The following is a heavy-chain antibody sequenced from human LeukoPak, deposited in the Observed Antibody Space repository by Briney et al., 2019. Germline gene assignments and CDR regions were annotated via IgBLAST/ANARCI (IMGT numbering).Heavy chain of an antibody. Sequence: SETLSLTCTVSGGSISSSSYYWGWIRQPPGKGLEWIGSIYYSGSTYYNPSLKSRVTISVDTSKNQFSLKLSSVTAADTAVYYCARLPYDYVWGSYRYRGNYFDYWGQGTLVTVSS. J-gene: IGHJ4*02. CDR2: IYYSGST. CDR3: ARLPYDYVWGSYRYRGNYFDY. CDR1: GGSISSSSYY. V-gene: IGHV4-39*01. D-gene: IGHD3-16*02.